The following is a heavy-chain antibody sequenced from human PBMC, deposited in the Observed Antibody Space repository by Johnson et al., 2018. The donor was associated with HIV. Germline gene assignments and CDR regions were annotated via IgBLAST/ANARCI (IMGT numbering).Heavy chain of an antibody. CDR1: GFTFSSYG. CDR2: IKQDGSEK. CDR3: ARERWSGELPVAFDI. J-gene: IGHJ3*02. Sequence: EVQLVESGGGVVQPGGSLRLSCAASGFTFSSYGMHWVRQAPGKGLEWVANIKQDGSEKYYVDSVKGRFTISRDNSKNTLYLQMNSLRAEDTAVYYCARERWSGELPVAFDIWGQGTMVTVS. D-gene: IGHD1-26*01. V-gene: IGHV3-7*03.